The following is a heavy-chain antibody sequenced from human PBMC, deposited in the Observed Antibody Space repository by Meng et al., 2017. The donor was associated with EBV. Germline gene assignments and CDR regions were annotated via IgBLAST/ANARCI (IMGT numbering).Heavy chain of an antibody. CDR1: GGPFRNYA. CDR3: ASESGRGYTPDY. D-gene: IGHD3-10*01. Sequence: QGQLGASAAEVKKPGSPVKASCKTAGGPFRNYAISWVRQAPGQGLEWLGGFLPTLGAPNYAQKFHGRVSITADESTSTHYMDLSSLRSEDTAVYYCASESGRGYTPDYWGQGTLVTVSS. V-gene: IGHV1-69*01. CDR2: FLPTLGAP. J-gene: IGHJ4*02.